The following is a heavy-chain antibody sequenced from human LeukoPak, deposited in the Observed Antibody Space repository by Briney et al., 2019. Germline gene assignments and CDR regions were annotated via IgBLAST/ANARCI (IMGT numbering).Heavy chain of an antibody. V-gene: IGHV1-2*02. CDR2: INPNSGGT. Sequence: ASVKVSCKASGYTFTGYYMHWVRQAPGQGLEWMGWINPNSGGTNYAQKFQGRVTMTRDTSISTAYMELSRLRSDDTAVYYCARRHCSGGSCSGPHYFDYWGQGTLVTVSS. CDR3: ARRHCSGGSCSGPHYFDY. CDR1: GYTFTGYY. D-gene: IGHD2-15*01. J-gene: IGHJ4*02.